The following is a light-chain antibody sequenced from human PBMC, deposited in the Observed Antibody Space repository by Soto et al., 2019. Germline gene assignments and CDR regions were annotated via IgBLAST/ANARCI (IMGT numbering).Light chain of an antibody. V-gene: IGKV1-5*03. CDR2: KAS. CDR3: QQYNSYSRSWT. J-gene: IGKJ1*01. CDR1: QSISSW. Sequence: DIQMTQSPSTLSASVGDRVTITCRASQSISSWLAWYQQKPGKAPKLLIYKASSLESGVPSRFSGSGSGTEFTLTISSLQPDGVVTYESQQYNSYSRSWTFGQGTNVEIK.